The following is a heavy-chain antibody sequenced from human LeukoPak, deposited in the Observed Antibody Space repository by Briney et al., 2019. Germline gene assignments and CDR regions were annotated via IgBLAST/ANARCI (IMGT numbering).Heavy chain of an antibody. D-gene: IGHD3-9*01. CDR2: IYYSGST. V-gene: IGHV4-39*01. Sequence: SETLSLTCTVSGGSISSYYWSWIRQPPGKGLEWIGSIYYSGSTYYNPSLKSRVTISVDTSKNQFSLKLSSVTAADTAVYYCARRYFDWLFVDYWGQGTLVTVSS. CDR3: ARRYFDWLFVDY. J-gene: IGHJ4*02. CDR1: GGSISSYY.